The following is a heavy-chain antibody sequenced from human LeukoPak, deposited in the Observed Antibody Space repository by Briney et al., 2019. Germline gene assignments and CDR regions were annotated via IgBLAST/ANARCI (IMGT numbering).Heavy chain of an antibody. V-gene: IGHV4-59*01. CDR2: IYYSGST. J-gene: IGHJ4*02. Sequence: ETLSLTCTVSGGSISSYYWGWIRQPPGKGLEWIGYIYYSGSTNYNPSLKSRVTISVDTSKNQFSLKLSSVTAADTAVYYCARAKVRGVTYAPFDYWGQGTLVTVSS. CDR3: ARAKVRGVTYAPFDY. CDR1: GGSISSYY. D-gene: IGHD3-10*01.